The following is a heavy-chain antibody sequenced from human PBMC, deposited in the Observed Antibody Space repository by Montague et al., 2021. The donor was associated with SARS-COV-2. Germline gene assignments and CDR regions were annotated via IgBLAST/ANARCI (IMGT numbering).Heavy chain of an antibody. V-gene: IGHV4-59*01. J-gene: IGHJ4*02. CDR3: ARGFDY. Sequence: SETLSLTCTVSGGSISSYYWSWVRQPPGRGLEWIGYIYYSGSTNYNPSLKSRVTISVDTSKNQFSLKLSSVTAADTAVYYRARGFDYWGQGTLVTVSS. CDR1: GGSISSYY. CDR2: IYYSGST.